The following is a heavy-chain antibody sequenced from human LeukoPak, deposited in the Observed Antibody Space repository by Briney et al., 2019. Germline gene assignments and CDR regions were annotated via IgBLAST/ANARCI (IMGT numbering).Heavy chain of an antibody. Sequence: SETLSLTCAVYGGSFSGYYWSWIRQPPGKGLEWIGEITHSASTKYNPSLKSRVTISVDTSKNQFSLKLTSVTAADTAVYYCARLGIGVVPSAMLGDYYFDYWGQGTPVTVSS. CDR1: GGSFSGYY. V-gene: IGHV4-34*01. CDR2: ITHSAST. CDR3: ARLGIGVVPSAMLGDYYFDY. D-gene: IGHD2-2*01. J-gene: IGHJ4*02.